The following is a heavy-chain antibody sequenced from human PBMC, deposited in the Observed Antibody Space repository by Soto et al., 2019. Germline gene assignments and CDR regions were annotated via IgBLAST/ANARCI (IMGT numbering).Heavy chain of an antibody. D-gene: IGHD3-9*01. CDR2: CNAGNGNT. CDR1: GYTFSNYA. V-gene: IGHV1-3*02. J-gene: IGHJ3*02. Sequence: ASEKVSCKASGYTFSNYAMHWVRQAPGQRLEWMGWCNAGNGNTKYSQEFQGRVTITRDTSASTAYMELSSLRSEDMAAYYCARATTGTWAFDIWGQGTMVTVSS. CDR3: ARATTGTWAFDI.